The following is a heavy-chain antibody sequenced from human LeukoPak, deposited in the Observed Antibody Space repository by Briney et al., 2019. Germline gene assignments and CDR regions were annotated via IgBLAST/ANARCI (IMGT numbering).Heavy chain of an antibody. V-gene: IGHV1-3*01. CDR3: ARGRWVGTTQAYYLDY. Sequence: GASVKVSCKASGYAFTNYAIQWVRQAPGQRLEWMGWVNAGNGNTRYSPKFQGRVTIARDTSASTAYMELSSLTSEDTAVYYRARGRWVGTTQAYYLDYWGQGTLVTVSS. CDR2: VNAGNGNT. D-gene: IGHD1-26*01. J-gene: IGHJ4*02. CDR1: GYAFTNYA.